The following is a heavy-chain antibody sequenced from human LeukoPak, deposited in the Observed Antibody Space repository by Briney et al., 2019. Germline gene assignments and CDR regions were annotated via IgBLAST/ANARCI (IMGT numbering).Heavy chain of an antibody. D-gene: IGHD1-26*01. J-gene: IGHJ3*02. V-gene: IGHV3-48*01. CDR2: ISSSSSTI. Sequence: GGSLRLSCAASGFTFSSYSMNWVRQAPGKGLEWVSYISSSSSTIYYADSVKGRFTISRDNAKNSLYLQMNSLRAEDTAVYYCAREYSGSYYEYAFDIRGQGTMVTVSS. CDR1: GFTFSSYS. CDR3: AREYSGSYYEYAFDI.